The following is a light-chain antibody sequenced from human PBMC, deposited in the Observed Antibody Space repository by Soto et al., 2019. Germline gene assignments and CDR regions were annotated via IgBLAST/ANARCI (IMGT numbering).Light chain of an antibody. V-gene: IGKV3-11*01. CDR3: QQRSNWPPT. Sequence: EIVLTQSPATLSLSPGERATLSCRASQSVSSYLAWYQQKPGQAPRLLIYDASNRATGIPARFSGSESGTDFTLTISSLEPEDFAVDYCQQRSNWPPTFGGGTKVEIK. CDR2: DAS. J-gene: IGKJ4*01. CDR1: QSVSSY.